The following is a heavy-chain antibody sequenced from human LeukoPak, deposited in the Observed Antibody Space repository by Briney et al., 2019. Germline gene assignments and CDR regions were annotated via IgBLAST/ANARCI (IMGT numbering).Heavy chain of an antibody. Sequence: GGSLRLSCADPGVTFSSYAMSWVRQAPGEGLEWVSGISTNGGSTSYADSAKGRLTISRDNPRNKLYMEMNSLRAEDTAVYYCSVMHRYYDGSGYWVQWGQGTLVTVSS. D-gene: IGHD3-22*01. V-gene: IGHV3-23*01. CDR3: SVMHRYYDGSGYWVQ. CDR1: GVTFSSYA. J-gene: IGHJ4*02. CDR2: ISTNGGST.